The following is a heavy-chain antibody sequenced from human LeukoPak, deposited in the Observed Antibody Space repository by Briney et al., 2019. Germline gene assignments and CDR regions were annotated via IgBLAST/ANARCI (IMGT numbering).Heavy chain of an antibody. CDR3: ARVAEAAAFDS. CDR2: ISGNSRYI. D-gene: IGHD6-13*01. CDR1: EFTFSSYS. J-gene: IGHJ4*02. V-gene: IGHV3-21*06. Sequence: GGSLRLSCAASEFTFSSYSMTWVRQAPGKGLEWLSSISGNSRYIYYADSMRGRFTISGDNAKNSLYLQMNSLKPEDTAVYYCARVAEAAAFDSWGQGTLVTVSS.